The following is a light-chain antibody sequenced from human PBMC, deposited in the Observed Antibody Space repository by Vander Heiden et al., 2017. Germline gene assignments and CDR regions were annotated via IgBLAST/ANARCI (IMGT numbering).Light chain of an antibody. CDR1: QSVSSSY. V-gene: IGKV3-20*01. Sequence: IGLEHGAGTLSLSQGDRATLSCRASQSVSSSYLAWHQQKPGQAPRLLIYGASSRATGIPDRFSGSGSGTDFTLTISRLVPEDFAVYYCQQYGSSPLTFGGGTKVEIK. CDR2: GAS. J-gene: IGKJ4*01. CDR3: QQYGSSPLT.